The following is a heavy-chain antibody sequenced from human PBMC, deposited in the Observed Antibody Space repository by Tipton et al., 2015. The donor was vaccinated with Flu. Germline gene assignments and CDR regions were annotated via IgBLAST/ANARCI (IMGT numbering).Heavy chain of an antibody. V-gene: IGHV3-30*18. CDR2: ISYDGSNK. J-gene: IGHJ6*02. CDR3: AKDMDIVVVVAATLVDV. D-gene: IGHD2-15*01. Sequence: SLRLSCAASGFTFSSYGMHWVRQAPGKGLEWVAVISYDGSNKYYADSVKGRFTISRDNSKNTLYLQMNSLRAEDTAVYYCAKDMDIVVVVAATLVDVWGQGTTVTVSS. CDR1: GFTFSSYG.